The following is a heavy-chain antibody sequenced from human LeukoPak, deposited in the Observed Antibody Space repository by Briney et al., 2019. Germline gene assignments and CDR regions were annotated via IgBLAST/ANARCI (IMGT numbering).Heavy chain of an antibody. V-gene: IGHV1-18*04. D-gene: IGHD6-13*01. CDR3: ARVSSSWYDGYWFDP. CDR1: GYSFTSYW. CDR2: ISAYNGNT. Sequence: RGESLKISCKGSGYSFTSYWISWVRQAPGQGLEWMGWISAYNGNTNYAQKLQGRVTMTTDTSTSTAYMELRSLRSDDTAVYYCARVSSSWYDGYWFDPWGQGTLVTVSS. J-gene: IGHJ5*02.